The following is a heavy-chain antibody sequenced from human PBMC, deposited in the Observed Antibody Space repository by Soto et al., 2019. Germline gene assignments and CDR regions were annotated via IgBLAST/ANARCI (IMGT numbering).Heavy chain of an antibody. V-gene: IGHV4-4*07. Sequence: QVQLQESGPGLVKPSETLSLTCTVSGGSISSYYWSWIRQPAGKGLEWIGRIYTSGSTNYNPSLKSRVTMSVDTSKNQFSLKLSSVNAADTAVHYCARVDGSSSWYLHKYNWFDHWCQGTLVTVSS. CDR2: IYTSGST. D-gene: IGHD6-13*01. CDR3: ARVDGSSSWYLHKYNWFDH. CDR1: GGSISSYY. J-gene: IGHJ5*02.